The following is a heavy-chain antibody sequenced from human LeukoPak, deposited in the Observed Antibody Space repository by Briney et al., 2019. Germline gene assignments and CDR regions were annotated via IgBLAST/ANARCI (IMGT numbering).Heavy chain of an antibody. CDR3: AADIVVVPAAMPFDP. J-gene: IGHJ5*02. Sequence: PSQTLSLTCTVSGGSISSGGYYWSWIRQPPGKGLEWIGYIYHSGSTYYNPSLKSRVTISVDRSKNQFSLKLSSVTAADTAVYYCAADIVVVPAAMPFDPWGQGTLVTVSS. D-gene: IGHD2-2*01. CDR1: GGSISSGGYY. V-gene: IGHV4-30-2*01. CDR2: IYHSGST.